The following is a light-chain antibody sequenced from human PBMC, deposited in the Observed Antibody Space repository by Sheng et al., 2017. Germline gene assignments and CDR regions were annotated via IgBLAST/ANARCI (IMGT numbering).Light chain of an antibody. Sequence: EIVMTQSPATLSVSPGERATLSCRASQSVSSNLAWYQQKPGQAPRLLIYSASTRATGIPARFSGSGSGTEFTLTISSLQSEDFAVYYCQQYNGWPPRVTFGQGTRLEIK. V-gene: IGKV3-15*01. CDR1: QSVSSN. J-gene: IGKJ5*01. CDR3: QQYNGWPPRVT. CDR2: SAS.